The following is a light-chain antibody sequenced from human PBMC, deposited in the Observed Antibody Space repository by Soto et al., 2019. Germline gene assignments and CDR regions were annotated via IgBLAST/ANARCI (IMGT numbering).Light chain of an antibody. V-gene: IGLV2-14*01. CDR2: DVS. Sequence: QSALTQPASVSGSPGQSITISCTGTSSDVGGYDFVSWYQQHPGKVPKLMIYDVSNRPSGVSNRFSGSKSGNTASLTISGLQADDEADYYCSSYTTSSPRVFGGGTQLTVL. CDR3: SSYTTSSPRV. J-gene: IGLJ2*01. CDR1: SSDVGGYDF.